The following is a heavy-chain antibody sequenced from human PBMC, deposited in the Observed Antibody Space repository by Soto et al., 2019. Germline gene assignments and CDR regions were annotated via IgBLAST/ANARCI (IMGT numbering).Heavy chain of an antibody. D-gene: IGHD3-22*01. CDR1: GGSISSGDYY. J-gene: IGHJ4*02. CDR2: IYYSGST. CDR3: ASYQNYYDSSGYIIDY. V-gene: IGHV4-30-4*01. Sequence: SETLSLTCTVSGGSISSGDYYWSWIRQPPGKGLEWIGYIYYSGSTYYNPSLKSRVTISVDTSKNQFSLKLSSVTAADTAVYYCASYQNYYDSSGYIIDYWGQGTLVTVSS.